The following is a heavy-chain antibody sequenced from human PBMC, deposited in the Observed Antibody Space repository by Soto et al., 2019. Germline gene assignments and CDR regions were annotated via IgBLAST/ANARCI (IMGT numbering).Heavy chain of an antibody. CDR1: GGSFSGYY. CDR3: GRGGTAYEDFDY. CDR2: INHSGST. Sequence: PSETLSLTCAVYGGSFSGYYWSWIRQPPGKGLEWIGEINHSGSTNYNPSLKSRVTISVDTSKNQFSLKLSSVTAADTAVYYCGRGGTAYEDFDYWGQGTLVTVSS. V-gene: IGHV4-34*01. D-gene: IGHD5-18*01. J-gene: IGHJ4*02.